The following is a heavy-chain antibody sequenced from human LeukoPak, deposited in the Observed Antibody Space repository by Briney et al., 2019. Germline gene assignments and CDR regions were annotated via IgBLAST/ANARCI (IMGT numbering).Heavy chain of an antibody. Sequence: KPSETLSHTCAVYGGSFSGYYWSWIRQPPGKGLEWIGEINHSGSTNYNPSLKSRVTISVDTSKNQFSLKLSSVTAADTAVYYCASSPDYGDYQFDYWGQGTLVTVSS. V-gene: IGHV4-34*01. D-gene: IGHD4-17*01. CDR2: INHSGST. CDR1: GGSFSGYY. CDR3: ASSPDYGDYQFDY. J-gene: IGHJ4*02.